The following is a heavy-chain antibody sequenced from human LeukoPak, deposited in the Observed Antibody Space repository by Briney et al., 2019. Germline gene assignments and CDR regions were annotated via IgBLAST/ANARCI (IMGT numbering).Heavy chain of an antibody. V-gene: IGHV1-69*06. J-gene: IGHJ4*02. CDR1: GGTFSSYA. CDR2: IIPIFGTA. Sequence: SVKVSCKASGGTFSSYAISWVRQAPGQGLEWMGGIIPIFGTANYAQKFQGRVTITADKSTSTAYMELSSLRFEDTAVYYCARRYCSSTSCYHFDYWGQGTLVTVSS. CDR3: ARRYCSSTSCYHFDY. D-gene: IGHD2-2*01.